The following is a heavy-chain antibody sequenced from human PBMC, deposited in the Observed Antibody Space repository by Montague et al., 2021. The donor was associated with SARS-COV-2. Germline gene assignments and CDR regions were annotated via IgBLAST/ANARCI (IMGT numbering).Heavy chain of an antibody. CDR2: NGST. J-gene: IGHJ4*02. Sequence: NGSTNYNPSLKSRVTISVYTSKNQFSLKLSSVTAAYTAVYYCARDLGDYWCQGTLVTVSS. V-gene: IGHV4-59*01. CDR3: ARDLGDY.